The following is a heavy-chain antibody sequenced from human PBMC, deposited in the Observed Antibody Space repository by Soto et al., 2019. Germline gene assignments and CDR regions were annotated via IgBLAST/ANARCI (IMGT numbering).Heavy chain of an antibody. CDR2: IYYSGST. D-gene: IGHD3-10*02. CDR3: ARTLFGWGIWFDP. V-gene: IGHV4-39*07. Sequence: PSETLSLXCTVSGVSLSSSSYYWGWIRQPPGKGLEWIGSIYYSGSTYYNPSLKSRVTISVDTSKNQFSLKLSSVTAADTAVYYCARTLFGWGIWFDPWGQGTLVTVSS. CDR1: GVSLSSSSYY. J-gene: IGHJ5*02.